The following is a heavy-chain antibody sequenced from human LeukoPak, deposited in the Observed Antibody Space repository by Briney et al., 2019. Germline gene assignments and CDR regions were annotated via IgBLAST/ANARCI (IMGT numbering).Heavy chain of an antibody. Sequence: GGSLRLSCAASGFTFSSYAMHWVRQAPGKGLEYVSAISSNGGSTYYANSVKGRFTISRDNSKNTLYLQMGSLRAEDMAVYYCAREGEYYDSSGYSVESFDYWGQGTLVTVSS. V-gene: IGHV3-64*01. CDR1: GFTFSSYA. CDR3: AREGEYYDSSGYSVESFDY. D-gene: IGHD3-22*01. J-gene: IGHJ4*02. CDR2: ISSNGGST.